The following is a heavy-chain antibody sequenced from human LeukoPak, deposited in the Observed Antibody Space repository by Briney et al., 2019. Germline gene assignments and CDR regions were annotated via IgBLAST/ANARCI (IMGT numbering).Heavy chain of an antibody. V-gene: IGHV1-69*04. CDR2: IIPILGIA. CDR3: ARTQYDILTGYYNGPLGY. D-gene: IGHD3-9*01. J-gene: IGHJ4*02. CDR1: GGTFSSYA. Sequence: GASVKVSCKASGGTFSSYAISWVRQAPGQGLEWMGRIIPILGIANYAQKFQGIVTITADKSTSTAYMELSSLRSEDTAVYYCARTQYDILTGYYNGPLGYWGQGTLVTVSS.